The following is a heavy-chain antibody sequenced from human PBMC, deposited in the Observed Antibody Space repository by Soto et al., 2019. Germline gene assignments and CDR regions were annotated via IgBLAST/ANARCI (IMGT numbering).Heavy chain of an antibody. CDR2: IIPIFGTA. CDR1: GGTFSSYA. Sequence: QVQLVQSGAEVKKPGSSVKVSCKASGGTFSSYAISWVRQAPGQGLEWMGGIIPIFGTANYAQKFQGRVTITADESTSTAYMELSSRRSEDRAVYYCARERDSSGWKGRGGFDYWGQGTLVTVSS. D-gene: IGHD6-25*01. CDR3: ARERDSSGWKGRGGFDY. V-gene: IGHV1-69*01. J-gene: IGHJ4*02.